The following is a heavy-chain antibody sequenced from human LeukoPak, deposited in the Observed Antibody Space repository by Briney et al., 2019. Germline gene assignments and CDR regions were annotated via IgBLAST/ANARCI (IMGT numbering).Heavy chain of an antibody. CDR3: ARDRNYDYIWGSYRPDYFDY. D-gene: IGHD3-16*02. J-gene: IGHJ4*02. V-gene: IGHV3-21*01. CDR2: ISSSSSYI. CDR1: GFTFSSYT. Sequence: GGSLRLSCAASGFTFSSYTMNWVRQAPGKGLEWVSTISSSSSYIYYADSVKGRFTISRDNAKNSLYLQMNSLRAEDTAVYYCARDRNYDYIWGSYRPDYFDYWGQGTLVTVSS.